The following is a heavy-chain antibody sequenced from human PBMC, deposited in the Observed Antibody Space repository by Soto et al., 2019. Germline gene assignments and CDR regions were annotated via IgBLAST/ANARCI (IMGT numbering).Heavy chain of an antibody. CDR2: IRSKAYGGTT. CDR3: TRGDGYNYKADY. J-gene: IGHJ4*02. CDR1: GFTFGDYA. Sequence: GGSLRLSCTASGFTFGDYAMSWFRQAPGKGLEWVGFIRSKAYGGTTEYAASVKGRFTISRDDSKRIAYLQMNSLKTEDTAVYYCTRGDGYNYKADYWGQGTLVTVSS. V-gene: IGHV3-49*03. D-gene: IGHD5-12*01.